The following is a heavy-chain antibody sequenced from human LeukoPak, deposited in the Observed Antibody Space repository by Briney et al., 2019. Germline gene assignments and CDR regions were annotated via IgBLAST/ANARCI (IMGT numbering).Heavy chain of an antibody. CDR3: ARGRGYSYAHFDY. CDR2: INHSGST. CDR1: GDSISSSNSY. J-gene: IGHJ4*02. V-gene: IGHV4-39*07. Sequence: SETLSLTCTVSGDSISSSNSYWGWIRQPPGEGLEWIGEINHSGSTNYNPSLKSRVTISVDTSKNQFSLKLSSVTAADTAVYYCARGRGYSYAHFDYWGQGTLVTVSS. D-gene: IGHD5-18*01.